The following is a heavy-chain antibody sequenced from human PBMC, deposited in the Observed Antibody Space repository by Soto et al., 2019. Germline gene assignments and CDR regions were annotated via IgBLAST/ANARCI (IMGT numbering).Heavy chain of an antibody. Sequence: ASVKVSCKASGYTFTSYAMHWVRQAPGQRLEWMGWINAGNGNTKYSQKFQGRVTITRDTYASTDYMELSSLRSEDTAVYYCARVNIGYDIPLDYWGQGSLIAIAS. D-gene: IGHD5-12*01. J-gene: IGHJ4*02. CDR3: ARVNIGYDIPLDY. V-gene: IGHV1-3*01. CDR2: INAGNGNT. CDR1: GYTFTSYA.